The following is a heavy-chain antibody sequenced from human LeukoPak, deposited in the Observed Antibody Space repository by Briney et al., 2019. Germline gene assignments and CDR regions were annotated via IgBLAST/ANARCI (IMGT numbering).Heavy chain of an antibody. CDR3: ARDGFRYSGTHGYFDL. V-gene: IGHV1-69*04. CDR2: IIPILGIA. Sequence: ASVKVSCKASGGTFSSYAISWVRQAPGQGLEWMGRIIPILGIANYAQKFQGRVTITADKSTSTAYMELSSLRSEDTAVYYCARDGFRYSGTHGYFDLWGRGTLVTVSS. CDR1: GGTFSSYA. D-gene: IGHD3-10*01. J-gene: IGHJ2*01.